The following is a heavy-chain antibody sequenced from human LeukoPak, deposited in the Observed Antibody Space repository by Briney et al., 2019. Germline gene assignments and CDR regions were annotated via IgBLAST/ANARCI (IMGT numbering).Heavy chain of an antibody. Sequence: PSETLSLTCTVSGGSISSYYWNWIRQPPGKGLEWIGYIYNSGSTNNNPSLKSRVTISVDTSKKQFSLKLSSVTAADTAVYYCARELYAFDIWGQGTMVTVSS. V-gene: IGHV4-59*01. CDR1: GGSISSYY. CDR3: ARELYAFDI. D-gene: IGHD3-10*01. J-gene: IGHJ3*02. CDR2: IYNSGST.